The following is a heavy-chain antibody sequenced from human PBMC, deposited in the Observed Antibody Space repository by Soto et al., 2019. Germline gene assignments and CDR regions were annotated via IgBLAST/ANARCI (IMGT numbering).Heavy chain of an antibody. CDR3: VRDEAHYAILTGSSLGRAFDI. CDR1: NTSISSSNW. D-gene: IGHD3-9*01. Sequence: QVQLQESGPSLVKPSGTLSLTCVITNTSISSSNWWSWVRQAPGKGLEWIGEIYHTGRTNYAPSLKSRVTMSIDKSNNRFSLRLPSLTAADTAVYYCVRDEAHYAILTGSSLGRAFDIWGQGTMVTVSS. V-gene: IGHV4-4*02. J-gene: IGHJ3*02. CDR2: IYHTGRT.